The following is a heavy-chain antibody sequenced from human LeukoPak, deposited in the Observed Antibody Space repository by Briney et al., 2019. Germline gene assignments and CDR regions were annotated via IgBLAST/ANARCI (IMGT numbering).Heavy chain of an antibody. CDR2: IHYDGSNK. Sequence: PGGSLRLSCAASGFTFSNYGMHWVRQAPGKGLDWVAFIHYDGSNKYYADSVKGRFTISRDDSKNTLYLQMNSLRAEDTAVYYCAKVGGSYSDYYYYYMDVWGKGTTVTVSS. CDR3: AKVGGSYSDYYYYYMDV. D-gene: IGHD1-26*01. J-gene: IGHJ6*03. V-gene: IGHV3-30*02. CDR1: GFTFSNYG.